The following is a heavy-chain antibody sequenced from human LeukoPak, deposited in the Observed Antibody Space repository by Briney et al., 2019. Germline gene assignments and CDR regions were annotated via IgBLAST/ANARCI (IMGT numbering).Heavy chain of an antibody. CDR1: GFTVTTNY. J-gene: IGHJ4*01. CDR2: IYSGGIT. CDR3: ARDHRYAFDN. Sequence: GGSLRLSCAASGFTVTTNYMSWVRQAPGKGLEWVSVIYSGGITYYADSVKGRFTISRDKARNSLYLQMNSLRVEDTAVYYCARDHRYAFDNWGHGTLVTVSS. D-gene: IGHD5-12*01. V-gene: IGHV3-66*01.